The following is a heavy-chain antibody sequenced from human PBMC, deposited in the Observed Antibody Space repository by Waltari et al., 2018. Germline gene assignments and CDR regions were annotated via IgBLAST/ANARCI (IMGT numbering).Heavy chain of an antibody. CDR2: IVTSGEST. CDR1: GSKFQCSS. Sequence: EVQLLESGGGLVTMGGSLKLSRVAYGSKFQCSSFSWVRQTPGRGLEWVSIIVTSGESTSYADSVKGRFTISRDNSKNQMYLEMNSLTLEDTAVYYCAREIGLATSSYFDYWGQGILVTVSP. CDR3: AREIGLATSSYFDY. D-gene: IGHD6-6*01. V-gene: IGHV3-23*01. J-gene: IGHJ4*02.